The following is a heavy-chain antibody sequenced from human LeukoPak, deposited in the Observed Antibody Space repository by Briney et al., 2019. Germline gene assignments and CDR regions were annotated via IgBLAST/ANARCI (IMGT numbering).Heavy chain of an antibody. CDR3: ATAMTAMVTYYFDY. CDR1: GYTLTELS. CDR2: FDPEDGET. J-gene: IGHJ4*02. Sequence: GASVKVSCKVSGYTLTELSMHWVRQAPGKGLEWMGGFDPEDGETIYAQKFQGRVTMTEDTSTDTAYMELSSLRSEDTAVYYCATAMTAMVTYYFDYWGQGTLVTDSS. V-gene: IGHV1-24*01. D-gene: IGHD5-18*01.